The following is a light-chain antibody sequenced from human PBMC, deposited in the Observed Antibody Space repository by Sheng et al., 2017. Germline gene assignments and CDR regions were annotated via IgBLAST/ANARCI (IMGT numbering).Light chain of an antibody. CDR2: GAS. J-gene: IGKJ4*01. Sequence: EILMTQSPATVFVSPGESATLSCRASERIYSRLAWYQQKPGQPPRPLIHGASTRATDVSNRFSGTGSGTEFTLTISGLQSDDFAVYYCQQYSSWPFISFGGGTRVEIK. V-gene: IGKV3-15*01. CDR3: QQYSSWPFIS. CDR1: ERIYSR.